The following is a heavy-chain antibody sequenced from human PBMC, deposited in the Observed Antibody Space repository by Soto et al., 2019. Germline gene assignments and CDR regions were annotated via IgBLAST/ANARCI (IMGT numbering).Heavy chain of an antibody. D-gene: IGHD4-4*01. CDR1: GFTFSTYS. CDR2: ISGSGNYT. J-gene: IGHJ4*02. Sequence: GGFLRLSCAASGFTFSTYSMNWVRQAPGKGLEWVSSISGSGNYTHYADFLRGRFTISRDNAKTSLYLQMNSLRAEDTAVYYCAREGINNYNEYYFDSWGQGTVVTVSS. CDR3: AREGINNYNEYYFDS. V-gene: IGHV3-21*01.